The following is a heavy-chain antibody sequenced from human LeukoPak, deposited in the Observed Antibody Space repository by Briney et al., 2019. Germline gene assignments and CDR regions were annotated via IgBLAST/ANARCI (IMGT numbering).Heavy chain of an antibody. CDR1: GFTFDDYA. V-gene: IGHV3-74*01. CDR3: ARARFFGSDAFDI. CDR2: INTDGSST. Sequence: GGSLRLSCAASGFTFDDYAMHWVRQTPGKGLEWVSRINTDGSSTSYADSVKGRFTISRDNAKNTLYLQMNSLRAEDTAVYYCARARFFGSDAFDIWGQGTMVTVSS. J-gene: IGHJ3*02. D-gene: IGHD3-10*01.